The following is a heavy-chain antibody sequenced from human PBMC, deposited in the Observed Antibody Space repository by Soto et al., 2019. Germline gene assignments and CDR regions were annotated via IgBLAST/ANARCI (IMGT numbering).Heavy chain of an antibody. Sequence: QVQVVESGGGVVQPGTSLRLSCAGSGFTFRSFGMHWVRQAPGKGLEWVAVIWHDGKNKYYADSVEGRFTISRDNSKSTLYLQMNSLSAEDTAMYYCARDPGKEEALDSWGQGTLVTVSS. CDR3: ARDPGKEEALDS. J-gene: IGHJ4*02. V-gene: IGHV3-33*08. CDR1: GFTFRSFG. CDR2: IWHDGKNK.